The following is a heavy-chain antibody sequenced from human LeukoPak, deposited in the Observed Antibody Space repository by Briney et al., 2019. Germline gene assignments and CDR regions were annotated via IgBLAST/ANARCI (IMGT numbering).Heavy chain of an antibody. V-gene: IGHV3-20*04. CDR1: GFTFDDSV. Sequence: GGSLRLSCAASGFTFDDSVMSWVRQAPGKGLEWVSSINWNGGSTGYADSVKGRFTISRDNAKNSLYLQMNSLRAEDTALYYCAKGGYYDLDAFDIWGQGTMVTVSS. CDR2: INWNGGST. CDR3: AKGGYYDLDAFDI. J-gene: IGHJ3*02. D-gene: IGHD1-26*01.